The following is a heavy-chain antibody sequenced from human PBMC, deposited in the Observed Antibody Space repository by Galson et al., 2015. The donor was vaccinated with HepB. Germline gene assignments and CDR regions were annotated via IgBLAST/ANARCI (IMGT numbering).Heavy chain of an antibody. Sequence: SLRLSCAGSGFIFRHHAMAWIRQAPGKGLEWVSGINGCGSTTSYSHAVKGRFSITRDNSKDTVFLHMDNLRAEDTAVYYCVKEGCWVGGDWFDPWGQGALVTVS. CDR1: GFIFRHHA. D-gene: IGHD3-3*01. V-gene: IGHV3-23*01. CDR3: VKEGCWVGGDWFDP. CDR2: INGCGSTT. J-gene: IGHJ5*02.